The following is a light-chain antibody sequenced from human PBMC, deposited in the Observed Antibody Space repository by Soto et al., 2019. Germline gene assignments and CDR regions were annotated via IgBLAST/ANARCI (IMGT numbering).Light chain of an antibody. CDR2: WAS. J-gene: IGKJ2*01. CDR3: HQSSSIPHT. CDR1: QSLLYRSTTKNY. V-gene: IGKV4-1*01. Sequence: DIVMTQSPASLAVSLGERATIHCKSSQSLLYRSTTKNYLAWFQQKPGQPPKLLIYWASTRQSGVPDRFSGSGSGKDFTLTISSLQAEDGAFSYCHQSSSIPHTFGQGTRVEIK.